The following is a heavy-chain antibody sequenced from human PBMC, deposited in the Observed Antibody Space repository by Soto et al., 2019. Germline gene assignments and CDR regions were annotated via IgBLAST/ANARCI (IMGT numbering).Heavy chain of an antibody. D-gene: IGHD3-3*01. CDR3: ARDTYDFWSGPPRIYYYYYTDV. J-gene: IGHJ6*03. CDR1: GYTFTSYY. V-gene: IGHV1-46*03. CDR2: INPSGGST. Sequence: GASVKVSCKASGYTFTSYYMHWVRQAPGQGLEWMGIINPSGGSTSYAQKFQGRVTMTRDTSTSTVYMELSSLRSEDTAVYYCARDTYDFWSGPPRIYYYYYTDVWGKGTTVTVSS.